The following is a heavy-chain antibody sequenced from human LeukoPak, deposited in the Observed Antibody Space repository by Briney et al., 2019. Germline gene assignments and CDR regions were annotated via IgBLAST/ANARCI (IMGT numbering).Heavy chain of an antibody. CDR3: ARAPSEAGNY. J-gene: IGHJ4*02. CDR2: INSRSSYI. Sequence: GVSLRLSCAASGFTFSSYSMNWVPQAPGKGREWVSCINSRSSYIYYADSVKDRFTISRDNAKNSLYLHMNSLRAEDTAVYYCARAPSEAGNYWGQGTLVTVSS. V-gene: IGHV3-21*01. D-gene: IGHD6-19*01. CDR1: GFTFSSYS.